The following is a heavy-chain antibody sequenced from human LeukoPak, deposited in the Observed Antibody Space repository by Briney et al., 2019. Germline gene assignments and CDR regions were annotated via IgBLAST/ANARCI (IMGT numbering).Heavy chain of an antibody. V-gene: IGHV4-4*02. Sequence: SGTLSLTCAVSGGSLSTTSWWVWLRQPPGKGLEWIGEVYHSGGGNKNYNPSLKSRVTISVDTSKNQFSLKLSSVTAADTAVYYCAREDDSSGYYFDYWGQGTLVTVSS. J-gene: IGHJ4*02. CDR3: AREDDSSGYYFDY. D-gene: IGHD3-22*01. CDR2: VYHSGGGNK. CDR1: GGSLSTTSW.